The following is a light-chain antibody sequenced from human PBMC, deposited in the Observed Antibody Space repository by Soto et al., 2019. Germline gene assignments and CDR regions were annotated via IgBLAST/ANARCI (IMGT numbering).Light chain of an antibody. Sequence: DIVMTQSPDSLAMSLGERATINCKSSQSVLYSPDNKDYLAWYQQKPGQPPRLLIYWASIRQSGVPDRFSGSGSGTDFTLTISSLQAEDVAVYYCQQYYSSPLTFGGGTKVEIK. CDR1: QSVLYSPDNKDY. CDR3: QQYYSSPLT. CDR2: WAS. J-gene: IGKJ4*01. V-gene: IGKV4-1*01.